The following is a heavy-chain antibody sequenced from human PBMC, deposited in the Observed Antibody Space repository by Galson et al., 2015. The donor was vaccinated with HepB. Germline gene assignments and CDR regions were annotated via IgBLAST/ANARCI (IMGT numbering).Heavy chain of an antibody. CDR1: GFILSNYD. CDR3: ARSRKDSTISWVGYYYAMDI. D-gene: IGHD1-1*01. Sequence: SLRLSCAASGFILSNYDVHWVRQITGKGLEWVSVVGSTGDTFYPVSVKGRFTVSRENAKNSLYLQMTSLRAEDTAIYYCARSRKDSTISWVGYYYAMDIWGQGTTVTVSS. J-gene: IGHJ6*02. CDR2: VGSTGDT. V-gene: IGHV3-13*01.